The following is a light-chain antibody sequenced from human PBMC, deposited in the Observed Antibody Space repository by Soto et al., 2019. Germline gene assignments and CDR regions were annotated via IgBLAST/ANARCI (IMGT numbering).Light chain of an antibody. V-gene: IGLV2-14*01. CDR1: SSDVGGYNY. J-gene: IGLJ1*01. CDR2: EVS. Sequence: QSALTQPASVSGSPGQSITISCTGTSSDVGGYNYVSWYQQHPGKAPKLMIYEVSNRPSGVSNRFSGSTAGNTVSLTISGRQDDDEADYYCSAYTGSSLDYVFGTGTKVTVL. CDR3: SAYTGSSLDYV.